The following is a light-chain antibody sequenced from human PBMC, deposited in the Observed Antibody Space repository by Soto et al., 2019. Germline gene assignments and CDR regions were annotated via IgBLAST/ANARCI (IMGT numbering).Light chain of an antibody. V-gene: IGKV1-5*01. CDR2: DAS. CDR1: QSISSW. Sequence: DIQMTQSPSTLSASVGDRVTITCRASQSISSWLAWYQQKPGKAPKLLIYDASSLESGVPARFSVSGYGTEITVTISIRRPDDVATAFCYCENGDSPPYTFGQGTKLEIK. J-gene: IGKJ2*01. CDR3: YCENGDSPPYT.